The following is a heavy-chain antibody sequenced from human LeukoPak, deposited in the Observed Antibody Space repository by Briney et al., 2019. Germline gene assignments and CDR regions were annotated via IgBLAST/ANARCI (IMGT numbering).Heavy chain of an antibody. Sequence: GGSLRLSCEASKFTFSLDNINWVRQAPGKGLEWVSYISSSSSTIYYADSVKGRFTVSRDNVKSSLYLQMNSLRDEDTAVYYCARDRSGGYVSYFDYWGEGTLVTVSS. CDR2: ISSSSSTI. CDR3: ARDRSGGYVSYFDY. CDR1: KFTFSLDN. D-gene: IGHD3-22*01. J-gene: IGHJ4*02. V-gene: IGHV3-48*02.